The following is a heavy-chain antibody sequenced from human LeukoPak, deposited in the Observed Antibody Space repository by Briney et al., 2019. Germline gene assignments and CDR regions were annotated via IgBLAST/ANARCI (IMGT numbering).Heavy chain of an antibody. CDR2: ISYNESNT. CDR3: ARDRGWLQYIDY. CDR1: GFIFNNYA. D-gene: IGHD5-24*01. Sequence: PGGSLRLSCSASGFIFNNYAMHWVRRAPGKGLEWVALISYNESNTYYTDSVKGRFTISRDSSKNTVYLQLNSLRAEDTALYYCARDRGWLQYIDYWGQGTLVTVSS. V-gene: IGHV3-30-3*01. J-gene: IGHJ4*02.